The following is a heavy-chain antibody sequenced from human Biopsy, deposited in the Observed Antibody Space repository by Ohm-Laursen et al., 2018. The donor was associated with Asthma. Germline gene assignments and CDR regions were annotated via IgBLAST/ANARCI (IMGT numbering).Heavy chain of an antibody. Sequence: SLRLSCAASRFTYEMHWVRQAPGKGLEWVAVISYDGSSIYYADSVKGRFSISRDNSKNTLSLQMNSLTAEDTAVYYCAREGVAGTHIEDWGQGTLVTVSS. J-gene: IGHJ4*02. CDR1: RFTYE. CDR3: AREGVAGTHIED. V-gene: IGHV3-30-3*01. CDR2: ISYDGSSI. D-gene: IGHD6-19*01.